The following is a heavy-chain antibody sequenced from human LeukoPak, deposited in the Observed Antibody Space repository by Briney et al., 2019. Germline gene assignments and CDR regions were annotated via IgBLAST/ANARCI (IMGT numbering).Heavy chain of an antibody. D-gene: IGHD5-18*01. V-gene: IGHV3-30*18. CDR2: ISYDGSNK. CDR3: AKGRGYSYGNFDY. J-gene: IGHJ4*02. CDR1: GFTFSSYG. Sequence: GGSLRLSCAASGFTFSSYGMHWVRQAPGKGLEWVAVISYDGSNKYYADSVKGRFTISRDNSKNTLYLQMNSLRAEDTAVYYCAKGRGYSYGNFDYWGQGTLVTVSS.